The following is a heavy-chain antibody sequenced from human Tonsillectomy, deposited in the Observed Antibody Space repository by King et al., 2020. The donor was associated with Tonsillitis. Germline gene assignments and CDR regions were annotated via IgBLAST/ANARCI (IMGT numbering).Heavy chain of an antibody. V-gene: IGHV3-23*04. CDR1: GFTFSSYA. D-gene: IGHD3-10*01. CDR3: AKDHEEVPSTMAGN. CDR2: ISASSGST. J-gene: IGHJ4*02. Sequence: VQLVESGGGLVQPGGSLRLSCTASGFTFSSYAMTWVRQAPGKGLEWVSAISASSGSTYYADSVKGRFTISRDNSTSTLFLQMDTLRAEDTAIYYCAKDHEEVPSTMAGNWGQGTLVTVSS.